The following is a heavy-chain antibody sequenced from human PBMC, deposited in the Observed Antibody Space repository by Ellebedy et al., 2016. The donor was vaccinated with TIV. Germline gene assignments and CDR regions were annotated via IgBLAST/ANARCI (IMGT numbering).Heavy chain of an antibody. V-gene: IGHV4-39*01. Sequence: MPSETLSLTCTVSGGSISSSSYYRGWIRQPPGKGLEWIGSIYYSGSTYYNPSLKSRVTISVDTSKNQFSLKLSSVTAADTAVYYCARHLRSYPESAIGAFDIWGQGTMVTVSS. CDR1: GGSISSSSYY. CDR3: ARHLRSYPESAIGAFDI. CDR2: IYYSGST. D-gene: IGHD1-26*01. J-gene: IGHJ3*02.